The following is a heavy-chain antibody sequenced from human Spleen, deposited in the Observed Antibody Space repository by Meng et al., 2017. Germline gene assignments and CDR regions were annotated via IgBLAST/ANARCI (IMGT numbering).Heavy chain of an antibody. CDR1: GFTFSNYE. V-gene: IGHV3-48*03. Sequence: GESLKISCAASGFTFSNYEMNWVRQAPGKGLEWVSYISSSGSTIYYADSVKGRFTISRDNAKNSLYLQMNSLRAEDTDVYYCARTDLDWNYGNPGFGPTLRFSYWGQGTLVTVSS. D-gene: IGHD1-7*01. CDR3: ARTDLDWNYGNPGFGPTLRFSY. J-gene: IGHJ4*02. CDR2: ISSSGSTI.